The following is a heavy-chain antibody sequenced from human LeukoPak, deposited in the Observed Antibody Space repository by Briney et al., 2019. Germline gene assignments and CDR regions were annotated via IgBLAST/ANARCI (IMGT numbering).Heavy chain of an antibody. CDR2: ISYDGSNK. J-gene: IGHJ6*02. CDR3: AREGPIGEYYYGMDV. V-gene: IGHV3-30-3*01. Sequence: GGSLRLSCAASGFTFSSYAMQWVRQAPGKGLEWVALISYDGSNKYYADSVKGRFTISRDNSKNTLYLQMNSLRTEDTAVYYCAREGPIGEYYYGMDVWGQGTTVTVSS. CDR1: GFTFSSYA. D-gene: IGHD3-10*01.